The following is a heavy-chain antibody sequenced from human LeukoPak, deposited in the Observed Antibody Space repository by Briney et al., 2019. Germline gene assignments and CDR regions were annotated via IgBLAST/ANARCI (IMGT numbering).Heavy chain of an antibody. D-gene: IGHD3-10*01. CDR3: ARRGYYYGSGSRKLGYSSGWYWVY. Sequence: GGSLRLSCAASGFTFSSYGMHWVREAPGKGVEWVADISYDGSNKYYADSVKGRFTISRDNSKNTLYLQMNSLRAEDTAVYYCARRGYYYGSGSRKLGYSSGWYWVYWGQGTLVTVSS. CDR1: GFTFSSYG. V-gene: IGHV3-30*03. CDR2: ISYDGSNK. J-gene: IGHJ4*02.